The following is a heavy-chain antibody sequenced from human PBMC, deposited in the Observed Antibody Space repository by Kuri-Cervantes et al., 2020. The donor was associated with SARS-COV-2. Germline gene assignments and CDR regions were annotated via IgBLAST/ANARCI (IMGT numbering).Heavy chain of an antibody. CDR2: IWYDGSNK. V-gene: IGHV3-30*02. Sequence: GGSLRLSCAASGFTFSSYGMHWVRQAPGKGLEWVAVIWYDGSNKYYADSVKGRFTISRDNSKNTLYLQMNSLRAEDTAVYYCAKPIFIIAVAHKLDAFDIWGQGTMVTVSS. CDR3: AKPIFIIAVAHKLDAFDI. J-gene: IGHJ3*02. D-gene: IGHD6-19*01. CDR1: GFTFSSYG.